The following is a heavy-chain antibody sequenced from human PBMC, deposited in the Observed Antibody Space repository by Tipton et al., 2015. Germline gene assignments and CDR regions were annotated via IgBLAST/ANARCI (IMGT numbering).Heavy chain of an antibody. J-gene: IGHJ4*02. CDR1: GYSISSDYY. D-gene: IGHD4-23*01. CDR3: ARARGRHGGLFDS. V-gene: IGHV4-38-2*01. CDR2: ISHSGNT. Sequence: TLSLTCAVSGYSISSDYYWGWIRQPPGKGLEWIGSISHSGNTYYNPSLKSRVTISVDTSKTQFSLKMSSVTASDTAVYYCARARGRHGGLFDSWGQGILVTVSS.